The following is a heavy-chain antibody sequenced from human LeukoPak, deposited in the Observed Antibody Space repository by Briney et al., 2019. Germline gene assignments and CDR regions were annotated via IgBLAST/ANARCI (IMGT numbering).Heavy chain of an antibody. D-gene: IGHD5-24*01. V-gene: IGHV1-8*03. CDR3: ARVMPWDGYNPYYFDY. J-gene: IGHJ4*02. CDR1: GYTFTSYD. Sequence: ASVKVSCKASGYTFTSYDINWVRQATGQGLEWMGWMNPNSGNTGYAQKFQGRVTIATNTSTSTAYMELSGLRSEDTAVHYCARVMPWDGYNPYYFDYWGQGTLVTVSS. CDR2: MNPNSGNT.